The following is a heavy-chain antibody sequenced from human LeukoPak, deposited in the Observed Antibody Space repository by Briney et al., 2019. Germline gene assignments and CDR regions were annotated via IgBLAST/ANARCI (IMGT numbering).Heavy chain of an antibody. Sequence: PGGSLRLSCAASGFTFSSYGMHWVRQAPGKGLEWVAVISYDGSNKYYADSVKGRFTISRDNSKNTLYLQMNSLRAEDTAVYYCAKYSGGVREAIYPPDYWGQGTLVTVSS. V-gene: IGHV3-30*18. CDR3: AKYSGGVREAIYPPDY. J-gene: IGHJ4*02. D-gene: IGHD3-10*01. CDR2: ISYDGSNK. CDR1: GFTFSSYG.